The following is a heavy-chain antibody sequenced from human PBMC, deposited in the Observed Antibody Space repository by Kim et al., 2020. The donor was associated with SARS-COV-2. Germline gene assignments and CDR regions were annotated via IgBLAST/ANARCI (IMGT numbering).Heavy chain of an antibody. Sequence: GRFTISRDNSKNTLYLQMNSLRAEDTAVYYCARALYYDSSGYYLWDYGMDVWGQGTTVTVSS. V-gene: IGHV3-30*01. J-gene: IGHJ6*02. D-gene: IGHD3-22*01. CDR3: ARALYYDSSGYYLWDYGMDV.